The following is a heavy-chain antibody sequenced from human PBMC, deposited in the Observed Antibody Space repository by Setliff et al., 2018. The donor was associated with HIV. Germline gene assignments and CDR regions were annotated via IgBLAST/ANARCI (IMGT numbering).Heavy chain of an antibody. J-gene: IGHJ3*01. V-gene: IGHV4-61*10. CDR1: GGSISSGSYY. Sequence: PSETLSLTCTVSGGSISSGSYYWSWIRQPAGKGLEWIGHINHSGSTNYNPSLKSRVTISADKSSTTVYLQWTSLRASDTGMYYCARPLYEQTSDALNFWGQGTMVTVSS. CDR3: ARPLYEQTSDALNF. CDR2: INHSGST. D-gene: IGHD3-3*01.